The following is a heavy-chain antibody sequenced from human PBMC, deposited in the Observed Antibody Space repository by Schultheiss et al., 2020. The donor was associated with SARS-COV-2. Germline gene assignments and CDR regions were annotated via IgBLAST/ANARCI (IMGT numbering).Heavy chain of an antibody. CDR2: IIPIFGTA. J-gene: IGHJ3*02. CDR1: GGTFSSYA. D-gene: IGHD6-6*01. Sequence: VKVSCKASGGTFSSYAISWVRQAPGQGLEWMGGIIPIFGTANYAQKFQGRVTITADESTSTAYMELSSLRSEDTAVYYCARDQLMGIAARPGAFDIWGQGTMVTVSS. V-gene: IGHV1-69*01. CDR3: ARDQLMGIAARPGAFDI.